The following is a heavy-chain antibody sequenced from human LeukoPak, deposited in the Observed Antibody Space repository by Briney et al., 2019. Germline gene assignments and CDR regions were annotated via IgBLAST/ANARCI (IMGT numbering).Heavy chain of an antibody. J-gene: IGHJ4*02. CDR1: GGSISSGSYY. Sequence: PSETLSLTCTVSGGSISSGSYYWSWIRQPAGKGLEWIGRIYTSGSTNYNPSLKSRVTISVDTSKNQFSLKLSSVTAADTAVYYCAAGQMDCSGGSCYGGYWGQGTLVTVSS. V-gene: IGHV4-61*02. D-gene: IGHD2-15*01. CDR2: IYTSGST. CDR3: AAGQMDCSGGSCYGGY.